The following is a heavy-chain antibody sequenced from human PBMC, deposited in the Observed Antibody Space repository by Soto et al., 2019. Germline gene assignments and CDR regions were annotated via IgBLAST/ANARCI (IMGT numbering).Heavy chain of an antibody. CDR3: ARDLRLSEQLVGY. Sequence: PGGSLRLSCAASGFTFSSYGMHWVRQAPGKGLEWVAVIWYDGSNKYYADSVKGRFTISRDNSKNTLYLQMNSLRAEDTAVYYCARDLRLSEQLVGYWGQGTLVTVSS. CDR2: IWYDGSNK. J-gene: IGHJ4*02. V-gene: IGHV3-33*01. D-gene: IGHD6-6*01. CDR1: GFTFSSYG.